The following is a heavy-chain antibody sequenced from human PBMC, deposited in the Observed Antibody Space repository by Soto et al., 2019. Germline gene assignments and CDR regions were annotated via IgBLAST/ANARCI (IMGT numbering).Heavy chain of an antibody. J-gene: IGHJ4*02. CDR2: ISGDSGST. Sequence: QVQLVQSGAEVKKPGASVKVSCNTSGYSFINYGITWVRHAPGQGLEWMGWISGDSGSTNYAPNPQGRVTMTTDTSTNTAYMELTSLISDDTAVYYCARLHGDMVPLIDAAPGYVLDYWGQGTLVTVAS. V-gene: IGHV1-18*01. CDR1: GYSFINYG. D-gene: IGHD2-8*01. CDR3: ARLHGDMVPLIDAAPGYVLDY.